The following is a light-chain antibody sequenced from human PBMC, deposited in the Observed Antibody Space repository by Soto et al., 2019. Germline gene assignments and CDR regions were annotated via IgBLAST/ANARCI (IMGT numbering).Light chain of an antibody. J-gene: IGKJ5*01. CDR1: QGISTTY. CDR3: QHYGSSPPIT. Sequence: PGERATLSCRTSQGISTTYLAWYQQRPGQAPRLLIYGASIRATGIPDRFSGGGSGTDFTLTISRLEPEDFAVYYCQHYGSSPPITFGQGTRLEIK. V-gene: IGKV3-20*01. CDR2: GAS.